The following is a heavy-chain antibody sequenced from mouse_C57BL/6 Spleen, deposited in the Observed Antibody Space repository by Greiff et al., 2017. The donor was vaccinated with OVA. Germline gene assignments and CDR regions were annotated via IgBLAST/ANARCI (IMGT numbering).Heavy chain of an antibody. CDR1: GYTFTSYW. D-gene: IGHD1-1*01. V-gene: IGHV1-59*01. CDR3: ARNYGSSYGWYFDV. CDR2: IDPSDSYT. Sequence: QVQLQQSGAELVRPGTSVKLSCKASGYTFTSYWMHWVKQRPGQGLEWIGVIDPSDSYTNYNQKFKGKATLTVDTSSSTAYMQLSSLTSEDSAVYYCARNYGSSYGWYFDVWGTGTTVTVSS. J-gene: IGHJ1*03.